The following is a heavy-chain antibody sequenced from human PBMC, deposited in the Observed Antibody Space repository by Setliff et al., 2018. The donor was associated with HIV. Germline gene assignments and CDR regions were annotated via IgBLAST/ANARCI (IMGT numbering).Heavy chain of an antibody. D-gene: IGHD3-10*01. J-gene: IGHJ5*02. V-gene: IGHV4-39*01. Sequence: SETLSLTCTVSGGSISSSSYYWGWIRQPPGKGLEWIGSIYYSGSTYYNPSLKSRVTISVDTSKNQFSLKLSSVTAADTAVYYCARHGLLWFGAGYNWLDPWGQGTLVTVSS. CDR3: ARHGLLWFGAGYNWLDP. CDR1: GGSISSSSYY. CDR2: IYYSGST.